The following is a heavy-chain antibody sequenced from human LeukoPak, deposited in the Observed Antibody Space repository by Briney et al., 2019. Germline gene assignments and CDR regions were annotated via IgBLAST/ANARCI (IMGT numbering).Heavy chain of an antibody. CDR2: IIPIFGTA. V-gene: IGHV1-69*05. CDR1: GGTFSSYA. CDR3: ARDPGYSSSWYNWFDP. J-gene: IGHJ5*02. D-gene: IGHD6-13*01. Sequence: SVKISCKASGGTFSSYAISWVRQAPGQGLEWMGRIIPIFGTANYAQKFQGRVTITTDESTSTAYMELSSLRSEDTAVYYCARDPGYSSSWYNWFDPWGQGTLVTVSS.